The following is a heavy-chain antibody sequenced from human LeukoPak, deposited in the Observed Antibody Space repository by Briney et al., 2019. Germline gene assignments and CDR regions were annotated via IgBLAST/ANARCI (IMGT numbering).Heavy chain of an antibody. Sequence: GGSLRLSRAASGFTFSSYAMSWVRQAPGKGLEWVSAISGSGGSTYYADSVKGRFTISRDNSKNTLYLQMNSLRAEDTAVYYCAKAVVPAAPSYYGMDVWGQGTTVTVSS. CDR3: AKAVVPAAPSYYGMDV. J-gene: IGHJ6*02. D-gene: IGHD2-2*01. V-gene: IGHV3-23*01. CDR1: GFTFSSYA. CDR2: ISGSGGST.